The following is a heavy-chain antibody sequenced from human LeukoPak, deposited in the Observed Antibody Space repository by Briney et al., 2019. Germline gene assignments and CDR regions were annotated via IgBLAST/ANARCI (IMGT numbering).Heavy chain of an antibody. V-gene: IGHV4-59*08. CDR2: IYYSGST. J-gene: IGHJ5*02. CDR3: ARRERRGNWFDP. CDR1: GGSISSYY. Sequence: SETLSLTCTVSGGSISSYYWSWIRQPPGKGLEWIGYIYYSGSTNYNPSLKSRVTISVDTSKNQFSLKLSSVTAADTAVYYCARRERRGNWFDPWGQGTLVTVSS. D-gene: IGHD1-26*01.